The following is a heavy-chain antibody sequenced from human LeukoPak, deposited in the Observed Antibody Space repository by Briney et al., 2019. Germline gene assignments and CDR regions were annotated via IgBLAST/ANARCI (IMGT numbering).Heavy chain of an antibody. CDR1: GGSISSYY. CDR2: ISYSGSI. V-gene: IGHV4-59*01. Sequence: PSVSLSLTCTVSGGSISSYYWSWIRQPPGKGLEWIGYISYSGSINYNPSLKSRVTISADTSKNQFSLNLSSVTAADTAVYYCARQYSGYDYDAFDIWGQGTMVTVSS. D-gene: IGHD5-12*01. CDR3: ARQYSGYDYDAFDI. J-gene: IGHJ3*02.